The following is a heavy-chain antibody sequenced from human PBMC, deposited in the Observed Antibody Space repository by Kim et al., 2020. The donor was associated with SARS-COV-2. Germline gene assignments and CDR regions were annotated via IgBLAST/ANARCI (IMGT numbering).Heavy chain of an antibody. D-gene: IGHD3-10*01. Sequence: ASVKVSCKASGFTFTSSSMQWVRQARGQRLEWLGWIVVGSGNTNYAQKFLERVTITRDMSTSTAYMELSSLGSEDTAVYYCAAVRGASTGTTYYYYAMDVWGQGTTVTVSS. CDR2: IVVGSGNT. V-gene: IGHV1-58*02. CDR1: GFTFTSSS. J-gene: IGHJ6*02. CDR3: AAVRGASTGTTYYYYAMDV.